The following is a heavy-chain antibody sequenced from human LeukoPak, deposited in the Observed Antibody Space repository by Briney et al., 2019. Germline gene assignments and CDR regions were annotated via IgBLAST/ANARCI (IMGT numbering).Heavy chain of an antibody. J-gene: IGHJ4*02. Sequence: ASVKVSCKASGGTFSSYAISWVRQAPGQGLEWMGWINPNSGGTNYAQKFQGRVTMTRDTSISTAYMELSRLRSDDTAVYYCARDAPNDSSGYYNWGQGTLVTVSS. D-gene: IGHD3-22*01. V-gene: IGHV1-2*02. CDR2: INPNSGGT. CDR3: ARDAPNDSSGYYN. CDR1: GGTFSSYA.